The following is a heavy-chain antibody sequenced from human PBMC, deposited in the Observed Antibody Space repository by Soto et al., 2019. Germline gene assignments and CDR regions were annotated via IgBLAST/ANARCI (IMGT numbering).Heavy chain of an antibody. CDR3: TTDSRTTVPEVRFDF. CDR2: IRSQSDGGSG. Sequence: EVQLVESGGGVVMPGGSLRLSCAASGFTFHNAWINWVRQPPGRGLEWVGRIRSQSDGGSGDYAAPVKGRFVVSRDDSKNIVYLQMNSLKIEDTVAYYCTTDSRTTVPEVRFDFWGQGTLVTVSS. CDR1: GFTFHNAW. V-gene: IGHV3-15*07. J-gene: IGHJ4*02. D-gene: IGHD4-4*01.